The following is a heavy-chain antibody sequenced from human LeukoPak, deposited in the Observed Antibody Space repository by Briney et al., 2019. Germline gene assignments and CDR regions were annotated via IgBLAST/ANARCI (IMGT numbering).Heavy chain of an antibody. CDR2: ISNSGSVP. Sequence: GGSLRLSCAASGFSFGDYHMTWIRQAPGKGLGWVSYISNSGSVPYYTDSVKGRFTISRDNAKNTLYLQMNSLRAEDTAVYYCARGSGYHYYFDYWGQGTLVTVSS. CDR3: ARGSGYHYYFDY. J-gene: IGHJ4*02. D-gene: IGHD3-22*01. V-gene: IGHV3-11*01. CDR1: GFSFGDYH.